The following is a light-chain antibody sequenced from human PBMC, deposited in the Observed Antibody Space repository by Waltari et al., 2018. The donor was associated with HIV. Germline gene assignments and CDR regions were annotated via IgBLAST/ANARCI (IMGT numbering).Light chain of an antibody. Sequence: QSALTQPRSVSGSPGQSVTISCTGTSSDVGGYNYVSWYQQHPGKAPKLMVFDVNKRPSGFPDRFAGSKSGNTASLTISGLQAEDEADYYCCSYADKYTWVFGGGTKLTVL. CDR3: CSYADKYTWV. V-gene: IGLV2-11*01. CDR1: SSDVGGYNY. J-gene: IGLJ3*02. CDR2: DVN.